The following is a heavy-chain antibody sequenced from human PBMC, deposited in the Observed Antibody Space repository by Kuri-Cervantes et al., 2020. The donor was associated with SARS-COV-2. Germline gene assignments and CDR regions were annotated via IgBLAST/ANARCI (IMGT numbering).Heavy chain of an antibody. CDR1: GFTFSSYE. V-gene: IGHV3-48*03. CDR2: IISSGSII. J-gene: IGHJ4*02. CDR3: ARGDTPPIDSSGVTGIDY. D-gene: IGHD6-19*01. Sequence: GESLKISCAASGFTFSSYEMNWVRQAPGKGLEWVSYIISSGSIIHYADSVKGRFTISRDNAKNSLYLQMNSLRAEDTAVYYCARGDTPPIDSSGVTGIDYWGQGTLVTVSS.